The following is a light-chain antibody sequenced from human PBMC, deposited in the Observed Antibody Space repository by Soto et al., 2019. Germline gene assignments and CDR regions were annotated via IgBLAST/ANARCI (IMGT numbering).Light chain of an antibody. J-gene: IGKJ1*01. V-gene: IGKV1-5*03. CDR1: QSISSW. CDR2: KAS. CDR3: QQYNSYSRT. Sequence: DIQMTQSPSTLSASVGDTVTITCRASQSISSWLAWYQQKPGKAPNLLIYKASSLESGVPSRFSGSGSGTEFTLTISSLKPDDFATYYCQQYNSYSRTFGHGTKVEIK.